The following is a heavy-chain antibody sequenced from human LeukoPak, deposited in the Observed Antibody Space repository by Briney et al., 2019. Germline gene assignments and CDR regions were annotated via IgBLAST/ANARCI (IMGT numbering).Heavy chain of an antibody. V-gene: IGHV3-23*01. CDR2: IWGSGGST. J-gene: IGHJ5*02. CDR1: GFTLTRYS. Sequence: GGAPRPSLAASGFTLTRYSVGWGPPGPREGGGGGLGIWGSGGSTYYADSVKGRFTISRDNSKNTLYLQMNSLRAEDTAVYYCAKDPDSSGYYPLEYNWFDPWGQGTLVTVSS. CDR3: AKDPDSSGYYPLEYNWFDP. D-gene: IGHD3-22*01.